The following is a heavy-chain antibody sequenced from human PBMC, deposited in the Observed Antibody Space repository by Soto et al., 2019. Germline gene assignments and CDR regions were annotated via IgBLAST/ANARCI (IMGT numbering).Heavy chain of an antibody. CDR3: ARGVRGHYGKDV. J-gene: IGHJ6*02. D-gene: IGHD3-10*01. Sequence: EVQLVESGGGLVQPGGSLRLSCTASGFTFSNYWIHWVRQAPGKGLMWVSRINSDGTITNYADFVKGRFTISRDNAKNARYLQMNRLRAEDRALYYCARGVRGHYGKDVWGQGTTVTVSS. CDR2: INSDGTIT. V-gene: IGHV3-74*01. CDR1: GFTFSNYW.